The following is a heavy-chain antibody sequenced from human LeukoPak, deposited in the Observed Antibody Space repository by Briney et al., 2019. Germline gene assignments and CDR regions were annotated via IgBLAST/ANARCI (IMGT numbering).Heavy chain of an antibody. CDR1: GYTFTSYA. D-gene: IGHD6-19*01. CDR2: INAGNGNT. Sequence: ASVKVSCKASGYTFTSYAMHWVRQAPGQRLEWMGWINAGNGNTKYSQKFQGRVTITRDTSASTACMELSSLRSEDTAVYYCAREWKGSGWYAFYYYGMDVWGQGTTVTVSS. CDR3: AREWKGSGWYAFYYYGMDV. V-gene: IGHV1-3*01. J-gene: IGHJ6*02.